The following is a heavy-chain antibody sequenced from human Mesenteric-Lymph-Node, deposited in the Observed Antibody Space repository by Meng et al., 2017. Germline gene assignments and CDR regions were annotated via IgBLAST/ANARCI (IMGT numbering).Heavy chain of an antibody. V-gene: IGHV1-18*01. CDR2: IIAYNGTT. CDR3: ARGGVMMVSPLHLDY. Sequence: QVQLVQAGGGVKKPGASAKVCCKVSGYTFTNYGISCVRQAPGQRLEWMGWIIAYNGTTNYAQKFQGRVTMTTDTSTSTAYLDLRSLRSYDTAVYYCARGGVMMVSPLHLDYWGQGTLVTVSS. J-gene: IGHJ4*02. CDR1: GYTFTNYG. D-gene: IGHD2-8*01.